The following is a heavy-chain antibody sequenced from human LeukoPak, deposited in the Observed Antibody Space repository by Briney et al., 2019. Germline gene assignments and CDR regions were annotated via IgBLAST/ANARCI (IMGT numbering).Heavy chain of an antibody. CDR3: ARDWVTMVRGVILSNWFDP. J-gene: IGHJ5*02. D-gene: IGHD3-10*01. Sequence: ASVKVSCKASGGTFSSYAISWVRQAPGQGLEWMGGIIPIFGTANYAQKFQGRVTITADESTSIAYMELSSLRSEDTAVYYCARDWVTMVRGVILSNWFDPWGQGTLVTVSS. V-gene: IGHV1-69*13. CDR2: IIPIFGTA. CDR1: GGTFSSYA.